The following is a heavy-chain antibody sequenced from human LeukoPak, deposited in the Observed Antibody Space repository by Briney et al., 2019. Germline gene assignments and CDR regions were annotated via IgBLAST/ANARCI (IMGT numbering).Heavy chain of an antibody. CDR1: GFTFSGYA. CDR2: ISGSGVNT. Sequence: GGSLRLSCAPSGFTFSGYAMAWVRQAPKKGLEWVSAISGSGVNTYYADSVKGRSTISRDNSKSTLSLQVNSLRAEDTAVYYCAKASTLGASSGYYDYYYGMDVWGQGTTVTVSS. D-gene: IGHD3-22*01. CDR3: AKASTLGASSGYYDYYYGMDV. J-gene: IGHJ6*02. V-gene: IGHV3-23*01.